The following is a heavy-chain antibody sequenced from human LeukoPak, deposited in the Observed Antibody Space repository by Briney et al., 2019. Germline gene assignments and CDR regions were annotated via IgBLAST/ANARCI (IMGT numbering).Heavy chain of an antibody. CDR2: ISSSGGST. CDR3: AESPMTRVTTGGFDF. Sequence: PGGSLRLSCAASVFTFNSYAMRWVRQAPGKGLEWVSSISSSGGSTYYVNSVKGRFTISRDNSKNTLYLQMNSLRAEDTAVYYCAESPMTRVTTGGFDFWGQGTLVTVSS. CDR1: VFTFNSYA. D-gene: IGHD4-11*01. V-gene: IGHV3-23*01. J-gene: IGHJ4*02.